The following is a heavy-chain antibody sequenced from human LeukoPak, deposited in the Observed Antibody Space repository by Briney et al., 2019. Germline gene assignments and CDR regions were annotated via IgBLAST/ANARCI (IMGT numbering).Heavy chain of an antibody. CDR3: AIDIQRGFDYTNSLDF. J-gene: IGHJ1*01. CDR1: GFTFSDYG. Sequence: PGKSLRLSCAASGFTFSDYGMHWVRQAPGKGLEWVAVICSDATNQYYADSVRGRFAISRDDSTSMVYLQMNSLRAEDTAVYFCAIDIQRGFDYTNSLDFWGQGTLVTVSS. D-gene: IGHD4-11*01. V-gene: IGHV3-33*01. CDR2: ICSDATNQ.